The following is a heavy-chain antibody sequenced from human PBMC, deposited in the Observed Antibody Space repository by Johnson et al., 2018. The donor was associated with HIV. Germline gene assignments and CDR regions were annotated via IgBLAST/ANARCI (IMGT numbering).Heavy chain of an antibody. J-gene: IGHJ3*02. CDR1: GFTFNSYG. D-gene: IGHD2-15*01. CDR3: ARGPHEVVVVAATSAFDI. V-gene: IGHV3-33*01. CDR2: IWYDGSNK. Sequence: QVQLVESGGGVVQPGRSLRLSCAASGFTFNSYGMHWVRQAPGKGLEWVAVIWYDGSNKYYADSVKGRFTISRDNSKNTLYLQMNSLRAEDTAVYYCARGPHEVVVVAATSAFDIWGQGTMVTVSS.